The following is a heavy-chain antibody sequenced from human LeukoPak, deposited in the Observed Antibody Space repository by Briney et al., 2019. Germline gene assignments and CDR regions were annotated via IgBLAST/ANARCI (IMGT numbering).Heavy chain of an antibody. Sequence: GGSLRLSCVASGFTFSRSWMHWVRQVRGEGLVWVSRINNDGSDTSYADSVKGRFTISRDNARNTLYLQMNSLRAEDTALYYCAKIAVAGSSENCWGQGTLVTVSS. CDR2: INNDGSDT. V-gene: IGHV3-74*01. D-gene: IGHD6-19*01. J-gene: IGHJ4*02. CDR1: GFTFSRSW. CDR3: AKIAVAGSSENC.